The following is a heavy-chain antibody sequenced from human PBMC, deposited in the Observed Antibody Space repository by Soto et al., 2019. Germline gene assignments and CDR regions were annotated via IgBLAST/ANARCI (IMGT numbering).Heavy chain of an antibody. CDR2: IYPGDSDT. CDR1: GYSFTSYW. Sequence: PGESLKISCKGSGYSFTSYWIGWVRQMPGKGLEWMGIIYPGDSDTRYSPSFQGQVTISADKSISTAYLQWSSLKASDTAMYYCARDGSGSQPDTYYYYGMDVWGQGTTVTVSS. CDR3: ARDGSGSQPDTYYYYGMDV. V-gene: IGHV5-51*01. J-gene: IGHJ6*02. D-gene: IGHD3-10*01.